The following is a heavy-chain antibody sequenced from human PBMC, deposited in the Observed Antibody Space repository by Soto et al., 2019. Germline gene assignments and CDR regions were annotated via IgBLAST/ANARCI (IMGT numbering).Heavy chain of an antibody. CDR3: ARETFGLGVSYYYYYMDV. J-gene: IGHJ6*03. CDR2: IYYSGST. CDR1: GGSISSGGYY. D-gene: IGHD3-16*01. Sequence: SETLSLTCTVSGGSISSGGYYWSWIRQHPGKGLEWIGYIYYSGSTYYNPSLKSRVTISVDTSKNQFSLKLSSVTAADTAVYYCARETFGLGVSYYYYYMDVWGIGTTVTVSS. V-gene: IGHV4-31*03.